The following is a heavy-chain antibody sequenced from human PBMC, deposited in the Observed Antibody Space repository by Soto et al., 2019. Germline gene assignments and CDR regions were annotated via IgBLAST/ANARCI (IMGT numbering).Heavy chain of an antibody. V-gene: IGHV6-1*01. CDR1: GDSVSISTAA. CDR2: TYYRSKWRH. D-gene: IGHD3-16*01. Sequence: SQTLSLTCAISGDSVSISTAAWNLIRSSPSRGLEWLGRTYYRSKWRHDYAVSVKSRITVNPDTSNNQFSLQLNSVTPDDTAVYYCASGVAYSGFDFWGQGTLVTVS. CDR3: ASGVAYSGFDF. J-gene: IGHJ4*02.